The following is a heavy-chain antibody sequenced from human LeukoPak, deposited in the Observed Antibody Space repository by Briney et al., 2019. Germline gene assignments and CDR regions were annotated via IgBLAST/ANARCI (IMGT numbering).Heavy chain of an antibody. Sequence: GGSLRLSCAASGFTFSNFWMSWVRQAPGKGLVWVSRINSDGSSTSYADSVKGRFTISRDNAKNTLYLQMNSLRAEDTAVYYCARVGYSTSCYDYWGQGTLVTVSS. CDR1: GFTFSNFW. CDR3: ARVGYSTSCYDY. J-gene: IGHJ4*02. D-gene: IGHD2-2*01. CDR2: INSDGSST. V-gene: IGHV3-74*01.